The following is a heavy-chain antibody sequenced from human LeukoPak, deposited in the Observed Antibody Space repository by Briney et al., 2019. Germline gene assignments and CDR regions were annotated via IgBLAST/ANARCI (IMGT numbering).Heavy chain of an antibody. CDR1: GGSFSGYY. J-gene: IGHJ4*02. CDR2: INHSGST. V-gene: IGHV4-34*01. Sequence: SETLSLTCSVYGGSFSGYYWTWIRQPPGRGLEWIGEINHSGSTNYNPSLKSRVTISVDTSKSQFSLKLNSVTAADTAMYYCARGRDPYWGQGTLVTVSS. CDR3: ARGRDPY. D-gene: IGHD5-24*01.